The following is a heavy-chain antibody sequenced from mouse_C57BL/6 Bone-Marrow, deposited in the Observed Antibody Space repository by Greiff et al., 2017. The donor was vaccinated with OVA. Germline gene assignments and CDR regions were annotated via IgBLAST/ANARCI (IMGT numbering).Heavy chain of an antibody. Sequence: EVKLMESGGGLVQPKGSLKLSCAASGFSFDTYAMNWVRQAPGTGLEWVARIRSKSNNYATYYADSVKDRFTISRDDSESMLYLQMNNLKTEDTAMYYCVSQATTYWGQGTLVTVSA. D-gene: IGHD3-2*02. J-gene: IGHJ3*01. CDR1: GFSFDTYA. CDR3: VSQATTY. V-gene: IGHV10-1*01. CDR2: IRSKSNNYAT.